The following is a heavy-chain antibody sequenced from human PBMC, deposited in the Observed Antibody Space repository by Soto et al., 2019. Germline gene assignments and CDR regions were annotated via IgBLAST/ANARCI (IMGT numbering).Heavy chain of an antibody. J-gene: IGHJ5*02. CDR1: GGSISSYY. D-gene: IGHD3-10*01. CDR3: ARNLWFGTNNWFDP. V-gene: IGHV4-59*01. CDR2: IYYSGST. Sequence: SETLSLICTVSGGSISSYYWSWIRQPPGKGLEWIGYIYYSGSTNYNPSLKSRVTISVDTSKNQFSLKLSSVTAADTAVYYCARNLWFGTNNWFDPWGQGTLVTVSS.